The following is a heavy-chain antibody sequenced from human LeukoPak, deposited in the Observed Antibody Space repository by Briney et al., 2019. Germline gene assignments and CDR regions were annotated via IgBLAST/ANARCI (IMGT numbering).Heavy chain of an antibody. V-gene: IGHV1-2*06. Sequence: ASVKVSCKASGYTFTGYYMHWVRQAPGQGLEWMGRINPNSGGTNYAQKFQGRVTMTWDTSISTAYMELSRLSSDDTAVYYCARVRGNSGSYLVDYWGQGTLVTVSS. J-gene: IGHJ4*02. CDR2: INPNSGGT. D-gene: IGHD1-26*01. CDR3: ARVRGNSGSYLVDY. CDR1: GYTFTGYY.